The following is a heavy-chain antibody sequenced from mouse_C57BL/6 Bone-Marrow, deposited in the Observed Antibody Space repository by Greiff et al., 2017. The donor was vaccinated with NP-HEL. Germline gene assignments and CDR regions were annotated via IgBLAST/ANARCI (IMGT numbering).Heavy chain of an antibody. CDR1: GYTFTSYW. CDR3: AKGNYPLYAMDY. J-gene: IGHJ4*01. D-gene: IGHD2-1*01. CDR2: IHPNSGST. V-gene: IGHV1-64*01. Sequence: QVQLQQPGAELVKPGASVKLSCKASGYTFTSYWMPWVEQRPGQGLEWIGMIHPNSGSTNYNEKFKSKATLTVDKSSSTAYMQLSSLTSEDSAVYYCAKGNYPLYAMDYWGQGTSVTVSS.